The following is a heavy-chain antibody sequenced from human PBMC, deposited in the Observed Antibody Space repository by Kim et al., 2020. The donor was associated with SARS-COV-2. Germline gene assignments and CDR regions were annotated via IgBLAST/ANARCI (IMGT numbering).Heavy chain of an antibody. D-gene: IGHD1-26*01. V-gene: IGHV4-59*13. J-gene: IGHJ4*01. CDR1: GGSIGSFY. Sequence: SETLSLTCTVSGGSIGSFYWSWIRQPPGKGLEFIGDIYYTGSAKYNPSLKSRVTMSVDTSNNQFSLNLNSVTAADTAVYYCARGLGGGTTEYYFD. CDR2: IYYTGSA. CDR3: ARGLGGGTTEYYFD.